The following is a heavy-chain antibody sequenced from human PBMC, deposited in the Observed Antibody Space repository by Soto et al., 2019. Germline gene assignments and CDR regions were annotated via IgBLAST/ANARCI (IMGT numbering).Heavy chain of an antibody. Sequence: QMTLMESGPTLVRPTQTLTLTCSFYGFSFSTSGVGVGWVRQPPGKALEWLALIYWSGDEHYRPSLKSRLTNTKDTSKNQVVLRMTNMDPVDTATYYCARGLATLPVFAFDVWGQGTTVTVSS. V-gene: IGHV2-5*01. CDR2: IYWSGDE. J-gene: IGHJ3*01. CDR3: ARGLATLPVFAFDV. CDR1: GFSFSTSGVG. D-gene: IGHD6-6*01.